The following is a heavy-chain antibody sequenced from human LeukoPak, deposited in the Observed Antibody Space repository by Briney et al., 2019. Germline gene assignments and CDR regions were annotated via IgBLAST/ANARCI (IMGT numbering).Heavy chain of an antibody. Sequence: SKTLSLTCTVSGGSIRSYFWSWIRQPPGKGLEWIGYIYYTGDISYNPSLKSRATISADTSKNQFSLKLSSVSAADTAVYYCARHHGSGTYVFDIWGQGTMVTVSS. CDR3: ARHHGSGTYVFDI. D-gene: IGHD3-10*01. J-gene: IGHJ3*02. CDR2: IYYTGDI. V-gene: IGHV4-59*08. CDR1: GGSIRSYF.